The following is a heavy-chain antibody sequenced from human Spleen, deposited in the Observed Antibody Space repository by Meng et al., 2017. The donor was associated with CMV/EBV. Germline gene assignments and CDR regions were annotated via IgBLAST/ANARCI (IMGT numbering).Heavy chain of an antibody. CDR1: GFTFSTYA. CDR3: AKPASGAWYGTYFDS. CDR2: LYRPGGLT. J-gene: IGHJ4*02. Sequence: GESLKISCAASGFTFSTYAMSWVRQAPGKGLEWVSVLYRPGGLTYYTDSVKGRFTISRDNSKNTLYLQMNRLRAEDTAVYYCAKPASGAWYGTYFDSWSRGTLVTVSS. D-gene: IGHD2-21*01. V-gene: IGHV3-23*03.